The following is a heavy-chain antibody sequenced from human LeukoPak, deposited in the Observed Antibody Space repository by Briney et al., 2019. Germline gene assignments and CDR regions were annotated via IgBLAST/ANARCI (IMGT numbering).Heavy chain of an antibody. CDR3: ARQRGGSTTTGGFDP. CDR1: GYSFTSYW. CDR2: IYPGDSDT. Sequence: GESLKISCKGSGYSFTSYWIGWVRQMPGKGLEWMGIIYPGDSDTRYGPSFQGQVTISADKSISTAYLQWSSLKASDTAMYYCARQRGGSTTTGGFDPWGQGVLVTVST. J-gene: IGHJ5*02. D-gene: IGHD1-26*01. V-gene: IGHV5-51*01.